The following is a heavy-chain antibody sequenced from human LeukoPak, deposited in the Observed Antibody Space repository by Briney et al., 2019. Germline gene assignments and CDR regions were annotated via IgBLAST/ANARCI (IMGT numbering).Heavy chain of an antibody. CDR2: ISYSGTT. CDR1: GASISSSRYY. J-gene: IGHJ4*02. CDR3: ARSSKIFGHFDY. D-gene: IGHD3-3*01. Sequence: PSETLSLTCTVSGASISSSRYYWGWIRQPPGKGLEWIGSISYSGTTYYNPSLKSRGSISVDTSRNQFSLKLSSVTAPDTAVYYCARSSKIFGHFDYWGQGTQVAVSS. V-gene: IGHV4-39*01.